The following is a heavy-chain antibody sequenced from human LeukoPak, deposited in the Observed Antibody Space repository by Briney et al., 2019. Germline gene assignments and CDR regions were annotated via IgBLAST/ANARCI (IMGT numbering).Heavy chain of an antibody. CDR1: GFTFSSYA. Sequence: GGSLRLSCAASGFTFSSYAMHWVRQAPGKGLEWVAVISYDGSNKYYADSVKGRFTISRDNSKNTLYLQMNSLRAEDTAVYYCAKDPIFDWRLKPQSLDYWGQGTLVTVSS. CDR2: ISYDGSNK. V-gene: IGHV3-30-3*01. J-gene: IGHJ4*02. CDR3: AKDPIFDWRLKPQSLDY. D-gene: IGHD5/OR15-5a*01.